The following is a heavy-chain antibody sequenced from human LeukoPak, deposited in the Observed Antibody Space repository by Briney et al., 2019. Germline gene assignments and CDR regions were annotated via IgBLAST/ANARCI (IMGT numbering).Heavy chain of an antibody. Sequence: ASVKVSCKASGYTFTSYYMHWVRQAPGQGLEWMGIINSNTGTATYAQKFQGRVTLTRDTSTSTVHMELSSLRSEDTAVYYCARWVWTGSFENWGQGTLVTVSS. V-gene: IGHV1-46*01. CDR1: GYTFTSYY. D-gene: IGHD3-9*01. J-gene: IGHJ4*02. CDR2: INSNTGTA. CDR3: ARWVWTGSFEN.